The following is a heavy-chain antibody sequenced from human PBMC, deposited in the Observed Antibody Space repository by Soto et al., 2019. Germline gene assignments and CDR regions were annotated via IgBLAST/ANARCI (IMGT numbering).Heavy chain of an antibody. V-gene: IGHV3-30-3*01. Sequence: QVQLVESGGGVVQPGRSLRLSCAASGFTFSSYAMHWVRQAPGKGLEWVAVISYDGSNKYYADSVKGRFTISRDNSKNQRYLQMNSRIAADTAVYYCARDPLWGTAMVLWYFDLWGRGTLVTVSS. CDR1: GFTFSSYA. CDR2: ISYDGSNK. CDR3: ARDPLWGTAMVLWYFDL. J-gene: IGHJ2*01. D-gene: IGHD5-18*01.